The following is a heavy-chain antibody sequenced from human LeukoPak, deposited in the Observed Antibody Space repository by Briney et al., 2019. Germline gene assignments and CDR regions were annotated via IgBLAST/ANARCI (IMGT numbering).Heavy chain of an antibody. CDR1: GFTFSDYY. CDR3: TTSYLMVYAVSDYFDY. D-gene: IGHD2-8*01. CDR2: ISSSGSTI. J-gene: IGHJ4*02. Sequence: PGGSLRLSCAASGFTFSDYYMSWIRQAPGKGLEWVSYISSSGSTIYYADSVKGRFTISRDNAKNSLYLQMNSLRAEDTAVYYCTTSYLMVYAVSDYFDYWGQGTLVTVSS. V-gene: IGHV3-11*01.